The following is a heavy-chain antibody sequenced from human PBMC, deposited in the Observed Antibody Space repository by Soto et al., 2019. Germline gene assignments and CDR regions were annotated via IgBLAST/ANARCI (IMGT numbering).Heavy chain of an antibody. CDR3: ARHDRYYDSSGYSGEPFEY. V-gene: IGHV4-39*01. CDR1: GGSISSSSYY. CDR2: IYYSGST. D-gene: IGHD3-22*01. J-gene: IGHJ4*02. Sequence: SETLSLTCTVSGGSISSSSYYWGWIRQPPGKGREWIGSIYYSGSTYYNPSLKSRVTMSVDTSKNQFSLKLSSVTAADTAVYYCARHDRYYDSSGYSGEPFEYWGQGTLVTVSS.